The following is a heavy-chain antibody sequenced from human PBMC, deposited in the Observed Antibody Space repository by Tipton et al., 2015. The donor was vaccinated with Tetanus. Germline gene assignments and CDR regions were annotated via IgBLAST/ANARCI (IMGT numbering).Heavy chain of an antibody. CDR1: GFIFSSYG. CDR3: AREADCSGGSCFSGGFDA. J-gene: IGHJ4*02. V-gene: IGHV3-33*01. Sequence: SLRLSCAASGFIFSSYGIHWVRQAPGKGLEWVAVSWYDGTDKYYADSVKGRFTISRDNSKNSLYLQMNSLRAEDTAVYYCAREADCSGGSCFSGGFDAWGPGTQVTVSS. CDR2: SWYDGTDK. D-gene: IGHD2-15*01.